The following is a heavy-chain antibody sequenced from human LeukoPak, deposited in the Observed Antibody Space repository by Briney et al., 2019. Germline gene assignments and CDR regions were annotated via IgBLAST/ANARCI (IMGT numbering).Heavy chain of an antibody. CDR3: ARVSGYQSFDY. D-gene: IGHD6-13*01. Sequence: SETLSLTCAVYGGSFSGYYWSWIRQPPGKGLEWIGEINHSGSTNYNPSLKSRVTISVDTSKNQFSLKLSSVTAADTAVYYCARVSGYQSFDYWGQGTLVTVSS. CDR2: INHSGST. V-gene: IGHV4-34*01. CDR1: GGSFSGYY. J-gene: IGHJ4*02.